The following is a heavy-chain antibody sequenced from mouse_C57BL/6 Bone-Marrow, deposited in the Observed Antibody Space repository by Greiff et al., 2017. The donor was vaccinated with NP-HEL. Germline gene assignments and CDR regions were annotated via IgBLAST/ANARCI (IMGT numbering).Heavy chain of an antibody. CDR2: ISSGGDYI. D-gene: IGHD1-1*01. CDR3: TREDYYGSSRWYFDV. CDR1: GFTFSSYA. V-gene: IGHV5-9-1*02. J-gene: IGHJ1*03. Sequence: EVKLMESGEGLVKPGGSLKLSCAASGFTFSSYAMSWVRQTPEKRLEWVAYISSGGDYIYYADTVKGRFTISRDNARNTLYLQMSSLKSEDTAMYYCTREDYYGSSRWYFDVWGTGTTVTVSS.